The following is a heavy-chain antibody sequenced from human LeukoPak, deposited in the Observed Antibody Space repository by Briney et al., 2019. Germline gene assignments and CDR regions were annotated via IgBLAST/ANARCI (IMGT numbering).Heavy chain of an antibody. V-gene: IGHV3-48*01. J-gene: IGHJ3*02. Sequence: GGSLRLSCAASGFTFTGYTLNWVRQAPGKGVEWVSYISRTSDTVSYADSVKGRFTISRDNAKNSLYLQMSSLRAEDTAVYYYARDYGYAFDTWGQGTMVTVSS. CDR3: ARDYGYAFDT. D-gene: IGHD3-16*01. CDR2: ISRTSDTV. CDR1: GFTFTGYT.